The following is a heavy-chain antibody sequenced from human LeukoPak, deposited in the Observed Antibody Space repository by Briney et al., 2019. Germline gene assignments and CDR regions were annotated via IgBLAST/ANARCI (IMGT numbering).Heavy chain of an antibody. D-gene: IGHD3-22*01. Sequence: SETLSLTCTVSGGSISSYYWSWIRQPPGKGLEWIGYIYYSGSTNYNPSLKSRVTISVDTSKNQFSLKLTSVTAADTAVYYCASLYYYDSSGFSKYYFDYWGRGTLVTVSS. CDR3: ASLYYYDSSGFSKYYFDY. V-gene: IGHV4-59*01. J-gene: IGHJ4*02. CDR2: IYYSGST. CDR1: GGSISSYY.